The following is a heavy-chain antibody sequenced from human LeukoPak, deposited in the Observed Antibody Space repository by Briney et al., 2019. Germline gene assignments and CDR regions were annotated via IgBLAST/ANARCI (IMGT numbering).Heavy chain of an antibody. CDR2: IYYSGST. Sequence: SETLSLTCTVSGGSISSYYWSWIRQPPGKGLEWIGYIYYSGSTYNNPSLKSRVTISVDTSKNHFSLKLSSVTAADTAVYYCATTLARGENWFDPWGQGTLVTVSS. J-gene: IGHJ5*02. CDR1: GGSISSYY. D-gene: IGHD3-10*01. V-gene: IGHV4-59*12. CDR3: ATTLARGENWFDP.